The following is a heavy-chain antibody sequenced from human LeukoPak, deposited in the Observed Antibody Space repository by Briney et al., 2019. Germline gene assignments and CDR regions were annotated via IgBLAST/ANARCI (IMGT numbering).Heavy chain of an antibody. CDR3: ARVDYGSGSYYDY. J-gene: IGHJ4*02. CDR1: GFTFSSYA. D-gene: IGHD3-10*01. V-gene: IGHV3-64*01. Sequence: GGSLRLSCAASGFTFSSYAMHWVRQAPGKGLEYVSAISSNGGSTYYANSVKGRFTISRDNSKNTLYLQMGSLRAEDMAVYYCARVDYGSGSYYDYWGQGTLVTVSS. CDR2: ISSNGGST.